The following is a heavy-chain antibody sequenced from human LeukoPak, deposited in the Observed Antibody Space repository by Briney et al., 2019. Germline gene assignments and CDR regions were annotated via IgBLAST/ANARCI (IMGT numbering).Heavy chain of an antibody. D-gene: IGHD3-16*01. CDR3: LQRGFDY. V-gene: IGHV3-7*01. J-gene: IGHJ4*02. CDR1: GFTFSNNY. CDR2: VKPDGRDK. Sequence: QSGGSLRISCAASGFTFSNNYMAWVRQAPGKGLEWVANVKPDGRDKHYVDSVEGRFTISKDNAKKLLYLQMNSLRVEDTAVYYCLQRGFDYWGQGVLVTVSS.